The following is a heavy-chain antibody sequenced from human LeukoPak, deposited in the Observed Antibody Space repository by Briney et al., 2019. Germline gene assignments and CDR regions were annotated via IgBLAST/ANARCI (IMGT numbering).Heavy chain of an antibody. Sequence: GGSLRLSCAASGFTFSSYWMHWVRQAPGKGLEWVSAISGSGGSTYYADSVKGRFTISRDNSKNTLYLQMNSLRAEDTAVYYCAKDSTIVVVTAINDYWGQGTLVTVSS. V-gene: IGHV3-23*01. CDR2: ISGSGGST. J-gene: IGHJ4*02. D-gene: IGHD2-21*02. CDR3: AKDSTIVVVTAINDY. CDR1: GFTFSSYW.